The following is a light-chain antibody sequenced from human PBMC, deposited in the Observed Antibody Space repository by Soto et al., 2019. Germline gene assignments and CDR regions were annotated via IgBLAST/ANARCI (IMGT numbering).Light chain of an antibody. CDR2: GAS. CDR3: HQYGSSPRT. V-gene: IGKV3-20*01. CDR1: QSVSSNF. J-gene: IGKJ1*01. Sequence: EIVLTQSPGTLSLSPGDRATLSCRASQSVSSNFLAWYQQKPGQAPRLLIYGASIRATGIPVRFSGSGSGTDFTLTIRRLEPEDFAMYFCHQYGSSPRTFGQGTKVEIK.